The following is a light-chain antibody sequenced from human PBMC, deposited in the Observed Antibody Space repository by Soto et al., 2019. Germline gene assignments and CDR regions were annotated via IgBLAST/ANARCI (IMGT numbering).Light chain of an antibody. J-gene: IGLJ1*01. CDR1: SSDVGGYNY. V-gene: IGLV2-14*01. CDR2: DVS. Sequence: QSALTQPASVSGPPGHPITISCTGTSSDVGGYNYVSWYQQHPGKAPKLMIYDVSNRPSGVSNRFSGSKSGNTASLTISGLQAEDEADYYCSSYTSSSTLVFGTGTKVTVL. CDR3: SSYTSSSTLV.